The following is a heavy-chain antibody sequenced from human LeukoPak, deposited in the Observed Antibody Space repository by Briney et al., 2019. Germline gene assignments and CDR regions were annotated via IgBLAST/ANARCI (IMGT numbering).Heavy chain of an antibody. CDR3: ARDAGLGY. CDR2: IKQDGSEK. CDR1: GFTFSSFW. J-gene: IGHJ4*02. V-gene: IGHV3-7*01. D-gene: IGHD3-22*01. Sequence: PGGSLRLSCAASGFTFSSFWVSWVRQAPGRGREWVANIKQDGSEKYYVDSVKGRFTISRDNAKNSLYLQMNSLRAEDTAAYYCARDAGLGYWGQGTLVTVSS.